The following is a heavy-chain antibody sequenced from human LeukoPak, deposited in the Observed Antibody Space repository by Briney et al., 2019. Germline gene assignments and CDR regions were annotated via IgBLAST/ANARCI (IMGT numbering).Heavy chain of an antibody. V-gene: IGHV4-4*02. D-gene: IGHD6-13*01. CDR3: ARYSLGLNWFDP. CDR2: IYHSGST. J-gene: IGHJ5*02. CDR1: GGSISSSNW. Sequence: SETLSLTCAVSGGSISSSNWWSWIRQPPGKGLEWIGEIYHSGSTNYNPSLKSRVTISVDTSKNQFSLKLSSVTAADTAVYYCARYSLGLNWFDPWGQGTLVIVSS.